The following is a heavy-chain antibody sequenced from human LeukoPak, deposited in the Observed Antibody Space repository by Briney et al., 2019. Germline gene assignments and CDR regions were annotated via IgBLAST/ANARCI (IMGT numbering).Heavy chain of an antibody. CDR3: ARVLRDYYFDY. D-gene: IGHD3-9*01. CDR1: GFSFGSYN. CDR2: ITMSSTYI. V-gene: IGHV3-21*01. J-gene: IGHJ4*02. Sequence: GGSLRLSCAASGFSFGSYNMNWVRQAPGKGLEWVSSITMSSTYIYHADPVKGRFTISRDNAKNSLFLQMNSLRAEDTAVYYCARVLRDYYFDYWGQGTLVTVSS.